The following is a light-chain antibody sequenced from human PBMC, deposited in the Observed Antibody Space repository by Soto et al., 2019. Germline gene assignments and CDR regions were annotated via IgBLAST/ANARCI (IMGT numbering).Light chain of an antibody. CDR2: GAS. CDR3: QQYGRSRWT. Sequence: EIVLTQSPGTLSLSPGERATLSCRASQSVSSSYLAWYQQKPGQAPRLLIYGASSRATGIPDRFSGSGSGSDVTLTSSRLEPEDFAVYYCQQYGRSRWTFGQGAKVEIK. CDR1: QSVSSSY. J-gene: IGKJ1*01. V-gene: IGKV3-20*01.